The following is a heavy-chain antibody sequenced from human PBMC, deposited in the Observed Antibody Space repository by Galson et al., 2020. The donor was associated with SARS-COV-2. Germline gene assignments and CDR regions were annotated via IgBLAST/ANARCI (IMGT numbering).Heavy chain of an antibody. CDR1: GGSISSGGYY. CDR3: ARYHHPGRRFDY. V-gene: IGHV4-31*03. J-gene: IGHJ4*02. CDR2: IYYSGST. Sequence: SETLSLTCTVSGGSISSGGYYWSWIRQHPGKGLEWIGYIYYSGSTYYNPSLKSRVTISVDTSKNQFSLKLSSVTAADTAVYYCARYHHPGRRFDYWGQGTLVTVSS. D-gene: IGHD2-2*01.